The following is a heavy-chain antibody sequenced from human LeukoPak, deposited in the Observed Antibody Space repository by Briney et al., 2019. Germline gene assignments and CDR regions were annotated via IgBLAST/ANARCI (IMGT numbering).Heavy chain of an antibody. D-gene: IGHD3-22*01. CDR2: IHSDGTTT. Sequence: SGGSLILSCAASGFTFSSYWMHWVRQAPGKGLVWVSRIHSDGTTTNYADSVKGRFTISRDNAKNTLYLQMNTLRAEDTAVYYCTRAGVASSGYPFDYWGQGTLVTVSS. CDR1: GFTFSSYW. CDR3: TRAGVASSGYPFDY. V-gene: IGHV3-74*01. J-gene: IGHJ4*02.